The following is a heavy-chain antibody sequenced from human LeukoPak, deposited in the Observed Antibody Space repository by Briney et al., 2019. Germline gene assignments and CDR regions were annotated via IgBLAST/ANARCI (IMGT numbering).Heavy chain of an antibody. Sequence: QTGGSLRLSCAASGFTFSSYAMSWVRQAPGKGLVWVSRINSDGSSTSYADSVKGRFTISRDNAKNTLYLQMNSLRAEDTAVYYCARGSTARQAFDIWGQGTMVTVSS. CDR2: INSDGSST. J-gene: IGHJ3*02. D-gene: IGHD6-25*01. V-gene: IGHV3-74*01. CDR1: GFTFSSYA. CDR3: ARGSTARQAFDI.